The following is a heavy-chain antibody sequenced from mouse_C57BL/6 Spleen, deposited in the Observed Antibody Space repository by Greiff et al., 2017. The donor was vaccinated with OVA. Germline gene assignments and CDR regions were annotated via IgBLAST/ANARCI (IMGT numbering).Heavy chain of an antibody. CDR3: VRDWDFDY. CDR2: IRSKSNNYAT. J-gene: IGHJ2*01. CDR1: GFSFNTYA. V-gene: IGHV10-1*01. D-gene: IGHD4-1*01. Sequence: EVKVEESGGGLVQPKGSLKLSCAASGFSFNTYAMNWVRQAPGKGLEWVARIRSKSNNYATYYADSVKDRFTISRDDSESMLYLQMNNLKTEDTAMYYCVRDWDFDYWGKGTTLTVSS.